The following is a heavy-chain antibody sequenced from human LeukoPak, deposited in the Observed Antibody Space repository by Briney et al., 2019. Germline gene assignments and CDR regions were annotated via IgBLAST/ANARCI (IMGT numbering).Heavy chain of an antibody. CDR1: GVSISTNT. D-gene: IGHD4-17*01. CDR2: ISSGSSAI. Sequence: GTLSLTCAVSGVSISTNTWWSWVRQPPGKGLEWVSIISSGSSAIFSADALKGRFTISRDDAKNLLYLDMNSLRAEDTAVYYCARGHTAVTRHFDFWGQGTLVTVSS. CDR3: ARGHTAVTRHFDF. V-gene: IGHV3-21*01. J-gene: IGHJ4*02.